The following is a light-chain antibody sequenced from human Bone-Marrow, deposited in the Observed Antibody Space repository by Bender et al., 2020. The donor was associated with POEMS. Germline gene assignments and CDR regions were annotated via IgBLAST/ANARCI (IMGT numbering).Light chain of an antibody. Sequence: QSALTQPASVSGSPGQSITISCTGTSSDVGGYNYVSWYQQHPGKAPKLMIYDVSNRPSGVSNRFSGSKSGNTASLTISGLQAEDEADYYCQSYDNNLSGRVFGGGTRLAVL. CDR3: QSYDNNLSGRV. J-gene: IGLJ3*02. CDR1: SSDVGGYNY. CDR2: DVS. V-gene: IGLV2-14*01.